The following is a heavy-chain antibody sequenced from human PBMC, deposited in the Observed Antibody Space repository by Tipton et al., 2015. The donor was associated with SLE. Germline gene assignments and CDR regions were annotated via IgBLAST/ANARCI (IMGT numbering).Heavy chain of an antibody. CDR2: VYYNGNT. J-gene: IGHJ3*02. D-gene: IGHD5/OR15-5a*01. CDR3: AGVSRDAFEI. V-gene: IGHV4-39*07. Sequence: TLSLTCTVSAGSITSTNYYWGWIPQPPGKGLEWIGSVYYNGNTYYNPSLESRVTISVDTSKNQFSLKLSSVTAADTAVFYCAGVSRDAFEIWGQGTMVTVSS. CDR1: AGSITSTNYY.